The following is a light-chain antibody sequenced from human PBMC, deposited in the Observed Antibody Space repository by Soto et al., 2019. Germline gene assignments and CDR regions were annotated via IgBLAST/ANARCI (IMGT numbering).Light chain of an antibody. V-gene: IGLV2-14*01. Sequence: QSVLTQPASVSGSPEQSITISCTGTSSDVGGYNYVSWYQQHPGKAPKLMIYEVSNRPSGVSNRFSGSKSGNTASLTISGLKAEDEADYYCSSYTSSSTLFYVFGTGTKLTVL. CDR1: SSDVGGYNY. J-gene: IGLJ1*01. CDR3: SSYTSSSTLFYV. CDR2: EVS.